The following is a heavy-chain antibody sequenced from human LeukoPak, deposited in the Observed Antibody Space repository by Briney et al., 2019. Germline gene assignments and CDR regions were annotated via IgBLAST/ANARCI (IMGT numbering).Heavy chain of an antibody. CDR3: ARDAYCSGGSCLPHAFDY. V-gene: IGHV1-69*04. Sequence: GASVKVSCKASGGTFSSYAISWVRQAPGQGLEWMGRIIPIFGIANYAQKFQGRVTITADKSTSTAYMELSSLRSEDTAAYYCARDAYCSGGSCLPHAFDYWGQGTLVTVSS. D-gene: IGHD2-15*01. J-gene: IGHJ4*02. CDR1: GGTFSSYA. CDR2: IIPIFGIA.